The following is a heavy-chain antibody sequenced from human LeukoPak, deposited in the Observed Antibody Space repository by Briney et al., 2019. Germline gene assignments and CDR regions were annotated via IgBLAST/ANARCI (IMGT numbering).Heavy chain of an antibody. CDR1: GFTFSSYA. CDR3: AKDLWFGGGRHDY. J-gene: IGHJ4*02. D-gene: IGHD3-10*01. V-gene: IGHV3-23*01. Sequence: GGSLRLSCAASGFTFSSYAMSWVRQAPGKGLEWVSAISGSGGSTYYADSVRGRFTISRDNSKNTLYLQMNSLRAEDTAVYYCAKDLWFGGGRHDYWGQGTLVTVSS. CDR2: ISGSGGST.